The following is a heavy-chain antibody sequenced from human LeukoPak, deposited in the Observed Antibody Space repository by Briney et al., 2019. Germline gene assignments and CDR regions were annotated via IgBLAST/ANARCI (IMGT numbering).Heavy chain of an antibody. CDR3: ANGGSMAHEKIHN. J-gene: IGHJ4*02. Sequence: GGSLRLSCVASGFTFSTFGMSWVRQAPGKGLEWVSSISDTGGYTYYADSMKGRFTISRDNSKNTLYLQMNSLRAEDTAVYHCANGGSMAHEKIHNWGQGTLVTVSS. CDR2: ISDTGGYT. V-gene: IGHV3-23*01. D-gene: IGHD2/OR15-2a*01. CDR1: GFTFSTFG.